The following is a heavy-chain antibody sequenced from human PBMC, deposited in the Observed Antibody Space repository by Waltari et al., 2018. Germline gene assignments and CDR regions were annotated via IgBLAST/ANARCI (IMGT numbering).Heavy chain of an antibody. CDR2: INPNNGGT. J-gene: IGHJ4*02. CDR3: ARVLTTGSDAEDY. D-gene: IGHD1-26*01. V-gene: IGHV1-2*02. CDR1: GYAFAAYY. Sequence: QVHLVQSVAEVKPPGASVRVSCQASGYAFAAYYMHLLRQAPGQGLEWMGWINPNNGGTNYAQKFQGRVTMTRDTSISTAYMELSSLKSDDTAVYYCARVLTTGSDAEDYWGQGTLVTVSS.